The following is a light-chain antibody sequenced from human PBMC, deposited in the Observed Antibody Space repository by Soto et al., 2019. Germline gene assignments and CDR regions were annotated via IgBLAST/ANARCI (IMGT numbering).Light chain of an antibody. CDR2: TAS. CDR3: QQYRSRLT. J-gene: IGKJ4*01. Sequence: DIQMTQSPSYLPASVGDRVTISCQASQDISKYVNWYQQKPGKATKLLIYTASNLETGVPSRFSGSGSGTHFTFTISSLQPEDIATDYYQQYRSRLTCGGGNKVDIK. CDR1: QDISKY. V-gene: IGKV1-33*01.